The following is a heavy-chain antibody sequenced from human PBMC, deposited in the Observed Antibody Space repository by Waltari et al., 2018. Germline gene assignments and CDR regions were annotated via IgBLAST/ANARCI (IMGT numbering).Heavy chain of an antibody. CDR3: ARAEITSIDY. J-gene: IGHJ4*02. CDR1: GGSFSGYY. CDR2: INHSGST. D-gene: IGHD1-20*01. Sequence: QVQLQESGPGLLKPSETLSLTCAVYGGSFSGYYWSWIRQPPGKGLEWIGEINHSGSTNYNPSLKSRVTISVDTSKNQFSLKLSSVTAADTAVYYCARAEITSIDYWGQGTLVTVSS. V-gene: IGHV4-34*01.